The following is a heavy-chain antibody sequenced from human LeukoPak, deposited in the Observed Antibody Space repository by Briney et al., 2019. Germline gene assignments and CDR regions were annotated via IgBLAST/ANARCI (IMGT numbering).Heavy chain of an antibody. CDR1: GYSISSSNW. Sequence: SDTLSLTCAVSGYSISSSNWWGCIRQPPGKGLEWIGYIYYSGSTYYNPSLKSRVTMSVDTSKNQFSLKLSSVTAVDTAVYYCARTHGDYVGLNYYYYMDVWGKGTTVTVAS. J-gene: IGHJ6*03. CDR2: IYYSGST. D-gene: IGHD4-17*01. V-gene: IGHV4-28*01. CDR3: ARTHGDYVGLNYYYYMDV.